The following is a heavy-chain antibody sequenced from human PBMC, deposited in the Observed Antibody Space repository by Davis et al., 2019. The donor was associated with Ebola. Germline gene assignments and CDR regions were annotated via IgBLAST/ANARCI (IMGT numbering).Heavy chain of an antibody. CDR3: ARHLVWNPFDY. Sequence: GSLRLSCTVSGGSISSSSYYWGWSRQPPGKGLEWIGYIYYSGSTYYNPSLKSRVTISVDTSKNQFSLKLSSVTAADTAVYYCARHLVWNPFDYWGQGTLVTVSS. J-gene: IGHJ4*02. V-gene: IGHV4-39*01. D-gene: IGHD1-1*01. CDR1: GGSISSSSYY. CDR2: IYYSGST.